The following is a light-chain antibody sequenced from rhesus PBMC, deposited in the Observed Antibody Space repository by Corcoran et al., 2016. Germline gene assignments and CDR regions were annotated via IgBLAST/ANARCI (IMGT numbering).Light chain of an antibody. CDR3: QRSSNLWT. CDR1: QSVGSY. V-gene: IGKV3-24*04. J-gene: IGKJ1*01. Sequence: ETVVTQSPATLSLSPGERATLSCRASQSVGSYLAWYQQKPGQAPRLLTYGASSRATGIPDRSSGSGSGTDFTLTISSLEPEDVGVYYCQRSSNLWTFGQGTKVEIK. CDR2: GAS.